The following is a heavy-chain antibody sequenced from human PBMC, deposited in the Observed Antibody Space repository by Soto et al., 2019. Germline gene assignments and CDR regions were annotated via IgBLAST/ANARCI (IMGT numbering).Heavy chain of an antibody. CDR3: GKGIHTHYYNMDV. CDR2: ISGNGDTT. Sequence: GGSLRLSCAASGFTFSSYAMNWVRQAPGKGLEWVSCISGNGDTTYFADSVKGRVTISRENSKNTLYVQMNSLRAEDTAVYYCGKGIHTHYYNMDVWGRGTTVTVSS. D-gene: IGHD5-18*01. V-gene: IGHV3-23*01. J-gene: IGHJ6*02. CDR1: GFTFSSYA.